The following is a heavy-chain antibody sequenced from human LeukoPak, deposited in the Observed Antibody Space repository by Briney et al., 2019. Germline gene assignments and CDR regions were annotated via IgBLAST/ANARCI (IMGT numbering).Heavy chain of an antibody. CDR1: GFTFSSYS. V-gene: IGHV3-21*01. D-gene: IGHD3-10*01. J-gene: IGHJ3*02. CDR3: ASTSMIRGVIDVDAFDI. CDR2: ISSSSSYI. Sequence: PGGSLRLSCAASGFTFSSYSMNWVRQAPGKGLEWVSSISSSSSYIYYADSVKGRFTISRDNAKNSLYLQMNSLRAEDTAVYYCASTSMIRGVIDVDAFDIWGQGTMVTVSS.